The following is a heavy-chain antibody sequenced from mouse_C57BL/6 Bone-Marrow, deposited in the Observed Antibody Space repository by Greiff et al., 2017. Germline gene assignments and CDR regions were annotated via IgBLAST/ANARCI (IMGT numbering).Heavy chain of an antibody. D-gene: IGHD2-5*01. Sequence: QVQLKQSGPELVKPGASVKISCKASGYAFSSSWMNWVKQRPGKGLEWIGRIYPGDGDTNYNGKFKGKATLTADKSSSTAYMQLSSLTSEDSAVYCCARHYSNYGDYWGQGTSVTVSS. CDR1: GYAFSSSW. J-gene: IGHJ4*01. V-gene: IGHV1-82*01. CDR3: ARHYSNYGDY. CDR2: IYPGDGDT.